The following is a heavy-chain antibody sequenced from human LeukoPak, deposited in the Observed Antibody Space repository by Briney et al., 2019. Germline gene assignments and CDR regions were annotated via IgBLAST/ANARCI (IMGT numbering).Heavy chain of an antibody. CDR1: GGSISSYY. V-gene: IGHV4-4*07. J-gene: IGHJ4*02. CDR3: ARSARYYYDSSGYYPYYFDY. D-gene: IGHD3-22*01. CDR2: FYSGGSA. Sequence: PSETLSLTCTVSGGSISSYYWSWIRQPAGKGLEWIGRFYSGGSADYNPSLKSRVTMSVDTSKNQFSLKLSSVTAADTAVYYCARSARYYYDSSGYYPYYFDYWGQGTLVTVSS.